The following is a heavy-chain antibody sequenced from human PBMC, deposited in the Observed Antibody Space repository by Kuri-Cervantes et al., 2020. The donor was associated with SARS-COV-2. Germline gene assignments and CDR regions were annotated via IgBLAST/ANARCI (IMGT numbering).Heavy chain of an antibody. Sequence: GESLKISCAASGFTFSSYAMHWVRQAPGKGLEWVAVISYDGSNKYYADSVKGRFTISRDNAKNSLYLQMNSLRAEDTAVYYCARDHQLLGPWGQGTLVTVSS. CDR3: ARDHQLLGP. J-gene: IGHJ5*02. D-gene: IGHD2-2*01. CDR1: GFTFSSYA. V-gene: IGHV3-30-3*01. CDR2: ISYDGSNK.